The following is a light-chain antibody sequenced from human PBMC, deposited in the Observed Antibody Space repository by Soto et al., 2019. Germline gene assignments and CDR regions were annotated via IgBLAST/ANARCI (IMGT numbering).Light chain of an antibody. Sequence: QLVLTQPPSVSGAPGQRVTISCTGSSSNIGAGYDVSWYQQLPGTAPKFLIYGNTDRPSGVPDRFSGSKSGTSASLAITGLQAEDEADYYCQSYDSSRSGYVFGTGTKLTVL. V-gene: IGLV1-40*01. CDR2: GNT. CDR3: QSYDSSRSGYV. CDR1: SSNIGAGYD. J-gene: IGLJ1*01.